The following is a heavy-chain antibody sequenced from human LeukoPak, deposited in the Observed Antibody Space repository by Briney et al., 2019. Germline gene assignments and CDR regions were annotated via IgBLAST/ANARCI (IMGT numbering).Heavy chain of an antibody. Sequence: GGSLRLSCAASGFTFDDYAMHWVRQAPGKGLEWVSGISWNSGSIGYADSVKGRFTISRDNAKNSLYLQMNSLRAEDTALYYCAKATRYYDILTGPFDPWGQGTLVTVSS. CDR1: GFTFDDYA. J-gene: IGHJ5*02. V-gene: IGHV3-9*01. D-gene: IGHD3-9*01. CDR3: AKATRYYDILTGPFDP. CDR2: ISWNSGSI.